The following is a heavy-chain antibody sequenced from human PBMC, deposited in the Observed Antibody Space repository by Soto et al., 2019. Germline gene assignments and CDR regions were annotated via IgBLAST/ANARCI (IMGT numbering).Heavy chain of an antibody. CDR3: ARVAPLNSYCSSTSCYSNGWFDP. D-gene: IGHD2-2*01. CDR1: GGSISSYY. V-gene: IGHV4-59*01. J-gene: IGHJ5*02. CDR2: IYYSGST. Sequence: SETLSLTCTVSGGSISSYYWSWFRQPPGKGLEWIGYIYYSGSTNYNPSLKSRVTISVDTSKNQFSLKLSSVTAADTAVYYCARVAPLNSYCSSTSCYSNGWFDPWGQGTLVTVSS.